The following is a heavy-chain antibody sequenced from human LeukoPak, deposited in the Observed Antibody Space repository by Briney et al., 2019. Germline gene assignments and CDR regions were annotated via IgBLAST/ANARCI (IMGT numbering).Heavy chain of an antibody. D-gene: IGHD2-21*01. CDR3: ARDGVCFDF. V-gene: IGHV3-7*01. CDR1: GFTFSEYW. J-gene: IGHJ4*02. Sequence: GGSLRLSCGASGFTFSEYWMTWVRQAPGRGPEWVANIKGDGSKIYYVDSVKGRFTISRDNDKNSLYLQMSNVRVEDTAVYHCARDGVCFDFWGQGALVTVSS. CDR2: IKGDGSKI.